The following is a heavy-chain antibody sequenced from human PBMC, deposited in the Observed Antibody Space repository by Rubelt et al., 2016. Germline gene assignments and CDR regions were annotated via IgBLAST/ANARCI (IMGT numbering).Heavy chain of an antibody. D-gene: IGHD2-2*01. J-gene: IGHJ6*02. CDR2: ISGSGGST. Sequence: EVQLLESGGGLVQPGGSLRLSCAASGFTFSSYAMSWVRQAPGKGLEWVSAISGSGGSTYYADSVKGRFTISRDNSKNTLYLQMNSLRAEDTAVYYCAKDVWEASVVVPAFYYYGMDVWGQGTTVTVSS. CDR1: GFTFSSYA. V-gene: IGHV3-23*01. CDR3: AKDVWEASVVVPAFYYYGMDV.